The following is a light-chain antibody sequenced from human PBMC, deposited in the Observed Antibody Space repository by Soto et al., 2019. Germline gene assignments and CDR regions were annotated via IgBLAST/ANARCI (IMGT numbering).Light chain of an antibody. J-gene: IGKJ1*01. V-gene: IGKV3-11*01. CDR3: QHRDNWPWT. CDR1: QSIRSN. Sequence: EIVLTQSPATLSLSPGERATLSCRASQSIRSNLAWYQHKPGQAPRLLIYDASNRATGIPGRFSGRGSGTYFTLTISNLEPEDFAVYYCQHRDNWPWTFGQGAKVEIK. CDR2: DAS.